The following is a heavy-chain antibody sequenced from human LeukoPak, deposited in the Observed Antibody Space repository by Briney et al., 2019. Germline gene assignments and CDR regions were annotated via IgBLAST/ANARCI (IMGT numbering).Heavy chain of an antibody. J-gene: IGHJ4*02. CDR2: IYYSGST. CDR1: GGSISSSSYF. D-gene: IGHD2-15*01. Sequence: SETLSLTCTVSGGSISSSSYFWGWIRQPPGKGLEWIGTIYYSGSTYYNPSLKSRVTISVDTSKNQFSLKLSSVTAADTAVYYCARNQKVVPRQAYLDNWGKGTLFTVSS. CDR3: ARNQKVVPRQAYLDN. V-gene: IGHV4-39*07.